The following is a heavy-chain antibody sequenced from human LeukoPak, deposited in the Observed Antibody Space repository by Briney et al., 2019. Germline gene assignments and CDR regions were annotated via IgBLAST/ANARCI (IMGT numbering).Heavy chain of an antibody. V-gene: IGHV3-23*01. D-gene: IGHD2-2*01. CDR1: GFTFSSYA. CDR2: ISGSGAST. J-gene: IGHJ5*02. CDR3: ARLVGCGTTNCYSPDNWFDP. Sequence: GGSLRLSCAASGFTFSSYAMSWVRQAPGKGLEWVSTISGSGASTYYADSVKGRFTISRDNSKNTLYLQMNSLRAEDTAVHYCARLVGCGTTNCYSPDNWFDPWGQGTLVTVSS.